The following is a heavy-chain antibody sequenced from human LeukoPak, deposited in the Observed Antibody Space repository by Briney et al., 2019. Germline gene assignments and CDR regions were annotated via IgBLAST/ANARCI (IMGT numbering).Heavy chain of an antibody. Sequence: ASVKVSCKASGYTFTDYYIYWVRQAPGQGLEWMGWINPNSGGINYAQEFQGRVTMTRDTSISTAYMELSRLRSDDTAVYYCASTSYDSSGYYEGAWYMDVWGKGTTVTVSS. CDR2: INPNSGGI. CDR1: GYTFTDYY. CDR3: ASTSYDSSGYYEGAWYMDV. J-gene: IGHJ6*03. D-gene: IGHD3-22*01. V-gene: IGHV1-2*02.